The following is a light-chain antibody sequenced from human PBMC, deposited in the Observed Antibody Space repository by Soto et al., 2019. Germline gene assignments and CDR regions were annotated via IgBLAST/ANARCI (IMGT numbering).Light chain of an antibody. V-gene: IGLV2-11*01. CDR3: CSYAGSFTWV. CDR1: SSDVGGYKY. Sequence: QSALTQPRSVSESPGQSVTISCSGTSSDVGGYKYVSWYQQHPGKASKLMIYDVSKRPSGVPDRFSGSKSGSTASLTISGLQAEDEADYYCCSYAGSFTWVFGGGTKLTVL. CDR2: DVS. J-gene: IGLJ3*02.